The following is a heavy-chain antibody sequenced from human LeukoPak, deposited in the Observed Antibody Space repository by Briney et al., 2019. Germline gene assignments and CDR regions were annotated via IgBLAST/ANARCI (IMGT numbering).Heavy chain of an antibody. Sequence: PGGSLRLSCAASGFTFSSYSMNWVRQAPGKGLEWVSSISSSSSYIYYADSVKGRFTISRDNAKNSLYLQMNSLRAEDTAVYYCAKSRRAWNYYYYYMDVWGKGTTVTISS. V-gene: IGHV3-21*04. D-gene: IGHD1-1*01. CDR3: AKSRRAWNYYYYYMDV. J-gene: IGHJ6*03. CDR2: ISSSSSYI. CDR1: GFTFSSYS.